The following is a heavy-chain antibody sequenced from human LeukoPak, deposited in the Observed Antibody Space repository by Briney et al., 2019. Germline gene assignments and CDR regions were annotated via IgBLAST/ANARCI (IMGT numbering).Heavy chain of an antibody. Sequence: GGSLRLSCAASGFTFSSHWMSWVRQAPGKGLEWVANIKQDGSGKYYVDSVKGRFTISRDNAKNSLYLQMNSLRAEDTAVYYCARLHLGDDAFDIWGQGTMVTVSS. CDR3: ARLHLGDDAFDI. CDR1: GFTFSSHW. D-gene: IGHD7-27*01. CDR2: IKQDGSGK. V-gene: IGHV3-7*01. J-gene: IGHJ3*02.